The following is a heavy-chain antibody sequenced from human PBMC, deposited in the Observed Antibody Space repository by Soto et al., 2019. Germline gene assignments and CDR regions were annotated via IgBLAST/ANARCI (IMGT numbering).Heavy chain of an antibody. CDR3: AKDRGEEGLKFLEWFGGMDV. J-gene: IGHJ6*02. CDR2: IKNDGTT. V-gene: IGHV3-74*01. CDR1: GFTVSNYW. D-gene: IGHD3-3*01. Sequence: GGSLRLSSAASGFTVSNYWMNWVRQARGKGLVWVSHIKNDGTTSYADSVEGRFTVSRDDAKNSFYLQMNSLRADDTAVYYCAKDRGEEGLKFLEWFGGMDVWGHGTTVTVSS.